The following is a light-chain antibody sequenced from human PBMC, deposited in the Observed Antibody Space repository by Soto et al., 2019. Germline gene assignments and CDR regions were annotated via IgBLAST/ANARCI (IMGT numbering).Light chain of an antibody. CDR2: GAS. CDR3: QQXGSLPPT. J-gene: IGKJ4*01. Sequence: EIVLTQSPGTLSLSPGERATLSCRASQSVNSSYLAWYQQKPGQAPRLLIYGASSRATGIPDRFSGSGSGTDFTLTISRLEPEDFAVYYCQQXGSLPPTLGGGTKVDIK. V-gene: IGKV3-20*01. CDR1: QSVNSSY.